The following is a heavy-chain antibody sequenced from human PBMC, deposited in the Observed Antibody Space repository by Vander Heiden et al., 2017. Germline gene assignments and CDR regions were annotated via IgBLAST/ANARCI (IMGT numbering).Heavy chain of an antibody. J-gene: IGHJ4*02. D-gene: IGHD3-22*01. Sequence: EVQLVESGGGLVKPGGSLRLSCAASGFTFRNAWMNWVRQAPGKGLEWVGRIKSKTDGGTTDYAAPVKGRFTISRDDSKNTLYLQMNSLKTEDTAVYYCTTEEAFYDSSGYYSPYLGYWGQGTLVTVSS. CDR3: TTEEAFYDSSGYYSPYLGY. CDR2: IKSKTDGGTT. CDR1: GFTFRNAW. V-gene: IGHV3-15*07.